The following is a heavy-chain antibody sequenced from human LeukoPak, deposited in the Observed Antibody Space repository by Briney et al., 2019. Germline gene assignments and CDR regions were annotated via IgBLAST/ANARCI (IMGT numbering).Heavy chain of an antibody. Sequence: SETLSLTCAVYGGSFSGYYWSWIRQPPGKGLEWIGEINHSGSTNYNPSLKCRVTISVDTSKNQFSLKLSSVTAADTAVYYCARAEVSLDYWGQGTLVTVSS. CDR2: INHSGST. CDR1: GGSFSGYY. CDR3: ARAEVSLDY. D-gene: IGHD3-16*02. J-gene: IGHJ4*02. V-gene: IGHV4-34*01.